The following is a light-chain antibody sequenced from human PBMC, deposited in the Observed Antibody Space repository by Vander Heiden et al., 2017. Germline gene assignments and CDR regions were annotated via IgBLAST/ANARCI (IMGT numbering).Light chain of an antibody. CDR2: GAA. CDR3: IQYDNWPYT. Sequence: VVTLSPPSLSEFPGGGTTRYSSASQSVDNKLGWYLQKPGQAPRLLFYGAASRATGVPARFSASGSGTEFALTISSVQPEDVGTYYCIQYDNWPYTFAQGTKLEI. J-gene: IGKJ2*01. CDR1: QSVDNK. V-gene: IGKV3-15*01.